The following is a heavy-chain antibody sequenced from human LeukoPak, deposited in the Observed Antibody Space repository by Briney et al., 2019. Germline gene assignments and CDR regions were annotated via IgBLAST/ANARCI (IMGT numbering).Heavy chain of an antibody. J-gene: IGHJ5*02. CDR2: IYTSGST. CDR3: ARVKGTYNWFDP. Sequence: SETLSLTCTVSGGSISSGPYYWSWIRQPAGKGLEWIGRIYTSGSTNYNPSLKSRVTMSVDTSKNQFSLKLSSVTAADTAVYYCARVKGTYNWFDPWGQGTLVTVSS. D-gene: IGHD3-10*01. V-gene: IGHV4-61*02. CDR1: GGSISSGPYY.